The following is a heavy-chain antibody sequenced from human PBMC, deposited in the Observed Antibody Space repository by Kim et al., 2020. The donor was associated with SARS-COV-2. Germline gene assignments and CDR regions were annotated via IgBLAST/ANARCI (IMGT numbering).Heavy chain of an antibody. CDR2: IRSKAYGGTT. CDR1: GFTFGDYA. Sequence: GGSLRLSCTASGFTFGDYAMSWVRQAPGKGLEWVGFIRSKAYGGTTEYAASVKGRFTISRDDSKSIAYLQMNSLKTEDTAVYYCTRDRRYSGFGELLSAADYWGQGTLVTVSS. J-gene: IGHJ4*02. D-gene: IGHD3-10*01. V-gene: IGHV3-49*04. CDR3: TRDRRYSGFGELLSAADY.